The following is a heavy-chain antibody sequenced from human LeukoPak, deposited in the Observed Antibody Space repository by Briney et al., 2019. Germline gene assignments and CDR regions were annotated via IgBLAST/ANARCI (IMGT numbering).Heavy chain of an antibody. D-gene: IGHD1-26*01. V-gene: IGHV4-34*01. CDR3: ARRNRVGAISS. CDR1: GGSFSGYY. CDR2: INHSGST. J-gene: IGHJ4*02. Sequence: SETPSLTCAVYGGSFSGYYWSWIRQPPGKGLEWIGEINHSGSTNYNPSLKSRVTISVDTSKNQFSLKLSSVTAADTAVYFCARRNRVGAISSWGQGTLVTVSS.